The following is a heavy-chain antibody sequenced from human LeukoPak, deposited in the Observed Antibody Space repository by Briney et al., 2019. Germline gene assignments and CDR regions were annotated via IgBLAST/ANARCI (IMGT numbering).Heavy chain of an antibody. J-gene: IGHJ3*02. CDR2: ISAYNGNT. Sequence: GASVKVSCKASGYTFTSYGISWVRQAPGQGLEWMGWISAYNGNTNYAQKLQGRVTMTTDTSTSTAYMELRSLRSDDTAVYYCARARGYYYDSRGAFDIWGQGTMVTVSS. CDR3: ARARGYYYDSRGAFDI. V-gene: IGHV1-18*01. CDR1: GYTFTSYG. D-gene: IGHD3-22*01.